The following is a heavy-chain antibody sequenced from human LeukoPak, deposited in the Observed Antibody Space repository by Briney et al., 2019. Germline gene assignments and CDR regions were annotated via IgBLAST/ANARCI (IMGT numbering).Heavy chain of an antibody. V-gene: IGHV3-30*02. CDR1: GFTFSSYE. D-gene: IGHD3-10*01. J-gene: IGHJ6*03. CDR3: AKDGSRSREVFPYYYGSGRLQYMDV. Sequence: PGGSLRLSCAASGFTFSSYEMNWVRQAPGKGLEWVAFIRFDGSNKYYADSVKGRFTISRDNSKNTLYLQMNSLRDEDTAVFYCAKDGSRSREVFPYYYGSGRLQYMDVWGKGTTAIISS. CDR2: IRFDGSNK.